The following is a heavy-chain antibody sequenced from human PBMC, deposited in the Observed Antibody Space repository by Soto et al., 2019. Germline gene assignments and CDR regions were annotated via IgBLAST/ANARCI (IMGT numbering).Heavy chain of an antibody. J-gene: IGHJ3*02. D-gene: IGHD1-26*01. CDR2: INPSGGST. Sequence: QGLEWMGIINPSGGSTSYAQKFQGRVTMTRETSTSTVYMEMSRLRSEDMVVYYCAREPPGGSYCIWGQGTIVTV. V-gene: IGHV1-46*01. CDR3: AREPPGGSYCI.